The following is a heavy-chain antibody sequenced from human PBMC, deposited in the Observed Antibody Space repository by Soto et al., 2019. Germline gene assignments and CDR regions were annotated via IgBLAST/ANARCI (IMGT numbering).Heavy chain of an antibody. Sequence: EVQLVESGGGSVQPGGSLRLSCVTSGFTFSPYSMIWVRQAPGKGLEWISYITGTSSTIYYADSMRGRFTISRDNAKNPVFLQMNRLRDEDTAVYFCARVKGPSLMTWYLDFWGQGTLVTVSS. D-gene: IGHD3-16*02. J-gene: IGHJ4*02. V-gene: IGHV3-48*02. CDR1: GFTFSPYS. CDR2: ITGTSSTI. CDR3: ARVKGPSLMTWYLDF.